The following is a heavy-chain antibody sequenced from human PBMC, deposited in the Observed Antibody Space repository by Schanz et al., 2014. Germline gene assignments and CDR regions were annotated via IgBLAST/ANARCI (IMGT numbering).Heavy chain of an antibody. J-gene: IGHJ4*02. D-gene: IGHD6-13*01. CDR3: ASSGAGYSSSWDFDD. CDR1: GGTFSTYT. CDR2: IIPILGIA. Sequence: QVQLVQSGAEVKKPGSSVKVSCKASGGTFSTYTISWVRQAPGQGLEWMGRIIPILGIANYAQKFQGRVTITADKSTFTAYMDVSSLRSEDTAVHYCASSGAGYSSSWDFDDWGQGTLVTVSS. V-gene: IGHV1-69*02.